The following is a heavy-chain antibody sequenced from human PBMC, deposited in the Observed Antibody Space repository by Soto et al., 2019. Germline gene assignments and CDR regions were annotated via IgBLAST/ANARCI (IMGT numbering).Heavy chain of an antibody. Sequence: TLSLTCAVYGGSFSGYYWSWIRQPPGKGLEWIGEINHSGSTNYNPSLKSRVTISVDTSKNQFSLKLSSVTAADTAVYYCARHVCSGGSCYPNFDYWGQGTLVTVSS. D-gene: IGHD2-15*01. V-gene: IGHV4-34*01. CDR1: GGSFSGYY. J-gene: IGHJ4*02. CDR2: INHSGST. CDR3: ARHVCSGGSCYPNFDY.